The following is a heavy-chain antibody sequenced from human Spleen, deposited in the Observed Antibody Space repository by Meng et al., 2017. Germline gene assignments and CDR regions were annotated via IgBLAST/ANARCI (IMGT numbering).Heavy chain of an antibody. CDR1: GGPLSDYY. CDR2: INHSGST. Sequence: VPLQQWGEGLWRPSETLALPCVVSGGPLSDYYRSWIRQPPGKGLEWIGEINHSGSTNYNPSLESRATISVDTSQNNLSLKLSSVTAADSAVYYCARGPTTMAHDFDYWGQGTLVTVSS. D-gene: IGHD4-11*01. CDR3: ARGPTTMAHDFDY. V-gene: IGHV4-34*01. J-gene: IGHJ4*02.